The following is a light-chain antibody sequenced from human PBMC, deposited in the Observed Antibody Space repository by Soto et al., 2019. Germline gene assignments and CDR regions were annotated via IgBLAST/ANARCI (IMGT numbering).Light chain of an antibody. CDR1: ISDIGGYRY. CDR3: SSYRGYNNSLV. V-gene: IGLV2-8*01. CDR2: DVN. J-gene: IGLJ1*01. Sequence: QSALTQPPSASGSPGQSVTISCTGTISDIGGYRYVSWYQQYPGKAPKLIISDVNKRPSGVPDRFSDSKSGNKASLTVSGLQAEDEAEYYCSSYRGYNNSLVFGTGTKVTVL.